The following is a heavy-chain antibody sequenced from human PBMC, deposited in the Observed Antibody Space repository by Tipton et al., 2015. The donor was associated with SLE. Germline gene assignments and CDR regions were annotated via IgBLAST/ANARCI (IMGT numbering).Heavy chain of an antibody. V-gene: IGHV4-31*03. D-gene: IGHD6-13*01. CDR1: GGSISSGGYY. J-gene: IGHJ5*02. Sequence: TLSLTCTVSGGSISSGGYYWSWIRQHPGKGLEWIGYIYYSGSTYYNPSLKSRVTISVDTSKNQFSLKLSSVTAADTAVYYCARVVEQQLGRGWFDPWGQGTLVTVSS. CDR2: IYYSGST. CDR3: ARVVEQQLGRGWFDP.